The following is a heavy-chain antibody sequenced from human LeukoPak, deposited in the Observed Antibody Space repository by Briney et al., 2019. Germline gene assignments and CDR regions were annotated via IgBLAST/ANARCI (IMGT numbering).Heavy chain of an antibody. J-gene: IGHJ4*02. CDR1: GFTLSSHW. V-gene: IGHV3-48*01. D-gene: IGHD6-13*01. CDR2: ISSSSNSI. CDR3: ARDQAGAGRDY. Sequence: GGSLRLSCAASGFTLSSHWMGWGRQAPGKGLEWVSYISSSSNSIQYAESVKGRFTISRDNAKDSLFLQMNSLRAEDTAVYYCARDQAGAGRDYWGQGTLVTVSS.